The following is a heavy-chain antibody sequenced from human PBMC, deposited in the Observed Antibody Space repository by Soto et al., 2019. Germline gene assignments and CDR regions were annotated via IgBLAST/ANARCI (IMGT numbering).Heavy chain of an antibody. CDR1: GYTFTAYY. CDR2: INPNTGAT. CDR3: ARDRPNDY. Sequence: QVQLVQSGAEVKKPGASVRVSCKTSGYTFTAYYLHWVRQAPGQGLEWVGWINPNTGATNYAQKFQGRVTVTRDTSISTAYMDLTSLRSDDTAVYYCARDRPNDYWGQGTLVTVSS. V-gene: IGHV1-2*02. J-gene: IGHJ4*02.